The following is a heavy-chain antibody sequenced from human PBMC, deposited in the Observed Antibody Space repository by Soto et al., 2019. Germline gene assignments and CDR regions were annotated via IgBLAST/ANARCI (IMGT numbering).Heavy chain of an antibody. J-gene: IGHJ4*02. Sequence: ASVKVSCQASGYTITSYGISWVRQAPGQGLEWMGWISANNGNTNYAQKLQGRVTMTTDTSTSTAYMELRSLRSDDTAVYYCARYYYDSSGYYYYFDHWGQGTLVTVSS. V-gene: IGHV1-18*01. CDR3: ARYYYDSSGYYYYFDH. CDR2: ISANNGNT. D-gene: IGHD3-22*01. CDR1: GYTITSYG.